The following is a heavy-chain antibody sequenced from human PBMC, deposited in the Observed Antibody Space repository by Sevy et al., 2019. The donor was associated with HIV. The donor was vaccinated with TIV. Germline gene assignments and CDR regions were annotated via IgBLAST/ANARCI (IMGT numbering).Heavy chain of an antibody. D-gene: IGHD3-3*01. CDR3: ARDTGVFGVVNNWFDP. CDR2: INPNSGDT. J-gene: IGHJ5*02. V-gene: IGHV1-2*02. Sequence: ASVKVSCKASGYTFTGYYMHWVRQAPGQGLEWMGWINPNSGDTNYAQKFQGRVTMTRDTSISTAYMELSRLRSDDTAVYYCARDTGVFGVVNNWFDPWGQGTLVTVSS. CDR1: GYTFTGYY.